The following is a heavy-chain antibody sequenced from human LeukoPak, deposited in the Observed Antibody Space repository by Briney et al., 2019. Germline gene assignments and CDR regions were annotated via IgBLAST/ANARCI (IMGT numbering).Heavy chain of an antibody. J-gene: IGHJ6*02. V-gene: IGHV3-23*01. CDR3: AKVSGRIQIWPQPFGDGMDV. Sequence: GGSLRLSCAASGFTFSSYAMSWVRQAPGKGLECVSAISGSGGDTYYADSVKGRFTISRDNSKNMLYLQMNSLRAEDTAVYYCAKVSGRIQIWPQPFGDGMDVWGQGTTVTVSS. D-gene: IGHD3-10*01. CDR2: ISGSGGDT. CDR1: GFTFSSYA.